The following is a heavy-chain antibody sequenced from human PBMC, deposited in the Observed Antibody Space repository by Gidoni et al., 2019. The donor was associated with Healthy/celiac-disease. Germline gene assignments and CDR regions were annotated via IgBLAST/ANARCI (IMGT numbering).Heavy chain of an antibody. CDR3: TTDALFYALGAFDL. V-gene: IGHV3-15*01. J-gene: IGHJ2*01. CDR2: IKSKTDGGTT. CDR1: GFTFSNAW. D-gene: IGHD3-16*01. Sequence: EVQLVESGGGLVKPGGSLRLSCAASGFTFSNAWMSWVRQAPGKGLEWVGRIKSKTDGGTTDYAAPVKGRFTISRDDSKNTLYLQMNSLKTEDTAVYYCTTDALFYALGAFDLWGRGTLVTVSS.